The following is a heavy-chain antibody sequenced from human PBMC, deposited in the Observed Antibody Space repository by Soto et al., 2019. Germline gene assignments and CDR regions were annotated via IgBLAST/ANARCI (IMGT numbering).Heavy chain of an antibody. D-gene: IGHD6-13*01. CDR3: ARVGAAAGTERPKYNWFDP. CDR1: GGSISSYY. Sequence: SETLSLTCTVSGGSISSYYWSWIRQPPGKGLEWIGYIYYSGSTNYNPSLKSRVTISVDTSKNQFSLKLSSVTAADTAVYYCARVGAAAGTERPKYNWFDPWGQGTLVTVSS. J-gene: IGHJ5*02. V-gene: IGHV4-59*01. CDR2: IYYSGST.